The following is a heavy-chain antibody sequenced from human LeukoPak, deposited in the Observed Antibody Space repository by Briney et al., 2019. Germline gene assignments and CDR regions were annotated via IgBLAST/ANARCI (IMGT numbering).Heavy chain of an antibody. Sequence: GESLKISCKGSGYSFTSYWIGWVRQMPGKGLEWMGIIYPGDSDTRYSPSFQGQVTISADKSISTAYLQWSSLKASDTAMYYCAKLGRSSGSRTTFIDYWGQGTLVTVSS. CDR2: IYPGDSDT. CDR3: AKLGRSSGSRTTFIDY. CDR1: GYSFTSYW. V-gene: IGHV5-51*01. D-gene: IGHD3-22*01. J-gene: IGHJ4*02.